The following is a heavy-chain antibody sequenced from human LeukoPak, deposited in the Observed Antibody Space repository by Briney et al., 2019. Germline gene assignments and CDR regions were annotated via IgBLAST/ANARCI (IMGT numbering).Heavy chain of an antibody. V-gene: IGHV1-69*13. J-gene: IGHJ5*02. CDR1: GGTFSSYA. Sequence: SVKVSCKASGGTFSSYAISWMRQAPGQGLEWMGGIIPIFGTANYAQKFQGRVTITADESTSTAYMELSSLRSEDTAVYYCARGLSSGWYFWFDPWGQGTLVTVSS. CDR3: ARGLSSGWYFWFDP. CDR2: IIPIFGTA. D-gene: IGHD6-19*01.